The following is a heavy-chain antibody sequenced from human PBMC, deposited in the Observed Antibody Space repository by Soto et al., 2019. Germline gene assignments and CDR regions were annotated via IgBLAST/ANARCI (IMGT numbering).Heavy chain of an antibody. CDR2: INVGKGNT. D-gene: IGHD3-9*01. CDR3: AGAHCDDTCYYDY. V-gene: IGHV1-3*01. J-gene: IGHJ4*02. CDR1: GYTFSTYI. Sequence: ASVKVSCKTSGYTFSTYILYWMRQAPGQRLEWMGWINVGKGNTKYSEKFQDRVTITRDTSASTAYMELSSLRSEDTAVYYCAGAHCDDTCYYDYWGQGTLVTVSS.